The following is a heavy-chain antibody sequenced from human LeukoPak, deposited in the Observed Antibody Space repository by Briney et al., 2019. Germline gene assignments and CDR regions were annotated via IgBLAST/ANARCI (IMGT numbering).Heavy chain of an antibody. V-gene: IGHV3-7*01. CDR1: GFTFSNYW. CDR2: IGQDGGEK. D-gene: IGHD2-15*01. J-gene: IGHJ4*02. Sequence: GGSLRLSCAASGFTFSNYWMTWVRQAPGKGLEWVANIGQDGGEKYYVDSVKGRFTISRDNTKDSLYLQMNSLGAEDTALNYSPRLRGGSYWGRGTLVTVSS. CDR3: PRLRGGSY.